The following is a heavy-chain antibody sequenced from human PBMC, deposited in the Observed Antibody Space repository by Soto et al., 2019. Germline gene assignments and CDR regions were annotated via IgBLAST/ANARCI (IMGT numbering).Heavy chain of an antibody. Sequence: PSETLSLTCTVSGGSISSYYWSWIRQPPGKRLEWIGYIYYSGSTNYNPSLKSRVTISVDTSKNQFSLKLSSVTAADTAVYYCARAGDYDILTGYPNWFDPWGQGTLVTVSS. J-gene: IGHJ5*02. CDR3: ARAGDYDILTGYPNWFDP. D-gene: IGHD3-9*01. CDR1: GGSISSYY. CDR2: IYYSGST. V-gene: IGHV4-59*01.